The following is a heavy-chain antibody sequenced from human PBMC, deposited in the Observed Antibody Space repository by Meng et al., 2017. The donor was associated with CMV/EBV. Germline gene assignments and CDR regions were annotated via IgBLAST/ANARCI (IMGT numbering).Heavy chain of an antibody. CDR1: VGTFSSYA. Sequence: SVKVSCKSSVGTFSSYAISWVRQAPGQGLEWMGGIIPIFGTANYAQKFQGRVTITTDEPTSTAYMELSSLRSEDTAVYYCARGDIVVVPAAIRRYYYYGMDVWGQGTTVTVSS. D-gene: IGHD2-2*02. CDR3: ARGDIVVVPAAIRRYYYYGMDV. CDR2: IIPIFGTA. V-gene: IGHV1-69*05. J-gene: IGHJ6*02.